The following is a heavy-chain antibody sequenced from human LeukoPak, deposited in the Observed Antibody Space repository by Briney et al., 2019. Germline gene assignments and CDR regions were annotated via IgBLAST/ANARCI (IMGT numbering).Heavy chain of an antibody. CDR3: ARAPSEIGGYYPEYFRH. CDR2: MKSDGST. D-gene: IGHD3-22*01. Sequence: GGSLRLSCAASGFTFSSYWMHWVRQAPGKGLVWVSRMKSDGSTRYADSVKGRFTISRDNAKNTVSLQMNSLRAEDTGVYYCARAPSEIGGYYPEYFRHWGQGTLVTVSP. V-gene: IGHV3-74*01. J-gene: IGHJ1*01. CDR1: GFTFSSYW.